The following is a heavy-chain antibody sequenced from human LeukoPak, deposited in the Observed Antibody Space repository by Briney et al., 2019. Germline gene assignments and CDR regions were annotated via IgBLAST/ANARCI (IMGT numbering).Heavy chain of an antibody. D-gene: IGHD3-10*01. Sequence: PGGSLRLSCVASGFTFNTFWMHWVRQVPGKGLVWVSRINSDESRTNYADSVKGRFTISRDNAKNTLYLHMNSLRAEDTAVNYCTANYNYWGQGTLVTVSS. V-gene: IGHV3-74*01. CDR3: TANYNY. CDR1: GFTFNTFW. CDR2: INSDESRT. J-gene: IGHJ4*02.